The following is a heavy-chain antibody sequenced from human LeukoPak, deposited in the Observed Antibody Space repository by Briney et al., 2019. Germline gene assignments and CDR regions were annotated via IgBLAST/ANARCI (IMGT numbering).Heavy chain of an antibody. CDR2: ISGSGGST. V-gene: IGHV3-23*01. CDR1: GFTFSSYA. J-gene: IGHJ4*02. CDR3: AKGLSYGSGSRVEY. Sequence: GGSLGLSCAASGFTFSSYAMSWVRQAPGKGLEWVSAISGSGGSTYYADSVKGRFTISRDNSKNTLYLQMNSLRAEDTAVYYCAKGLSYGSGSRVEYWGQGTLVTVSS. D-gene: IGHD3-10*01.